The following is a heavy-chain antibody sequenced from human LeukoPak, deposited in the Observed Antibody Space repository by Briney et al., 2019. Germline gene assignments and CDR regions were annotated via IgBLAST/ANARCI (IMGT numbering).Heavy chain of an antibody. CDR1: GGSINNHY. Sequence: SETLSLTCTVSGGSINNHYWSWIRQPPGKGLEWIGYIHSTGSTHYNPSLKSRVTISVDRSENQFSLKVTSVTAADTAVSYCASLGFCTGTRCLEDSWGQGTLVTVAS. CDR2: IHSTGST. CDR3: ASLGFCTGTRCLEDS. J-gene: IGHJ4*02. D-gene: IGHD2-2*03. V-gene: IGHV4-59*11.